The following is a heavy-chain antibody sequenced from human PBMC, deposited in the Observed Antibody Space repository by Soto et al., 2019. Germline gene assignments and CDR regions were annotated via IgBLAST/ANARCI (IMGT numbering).Heavy chain of an antibody. D-gene: IGHD3-16*01. V-gene: IGHV1-2*04. J-gene: IGHJ6*02. CDR3: ARGGNSGGDYYDGMDV. CDR2: INPNSGST. CDR1: GYTFTGYY. Sequence: ASVKVSCKASGYTFTGYYMHWVRQAPGQGLEWMGWINPNSGSTNYAQKFQGWVTMTRDTSISTAYMELSRLRSDDTAVYYCARGGNSGGDYYDGMDVWGQGTTVTVSS.